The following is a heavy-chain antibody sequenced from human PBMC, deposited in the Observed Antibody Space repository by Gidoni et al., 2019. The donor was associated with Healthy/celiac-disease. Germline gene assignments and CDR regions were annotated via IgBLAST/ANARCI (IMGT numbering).Heavy chain of an antibody. CDR2: IRQDGSEK. D-gene: IGHD3-3*01. Sequence: EVQLVASGGGLVQPGGSLRLSCAASGFTFSNYRMTWVRQAPGKGLEWVANIRQDGSEKYYVDSVKGRFTISRDNAKNSLYMQMNSLRAEDTAVYYCARGSNFDFWSAFYYFDFWDQGTLVTVSS. J-gene: IGHJ4*02. CDR3: ARGSNFDFWSAFYYFDF. CDR1: GFTFSNYR. V-gene: IGHV3-7*03.